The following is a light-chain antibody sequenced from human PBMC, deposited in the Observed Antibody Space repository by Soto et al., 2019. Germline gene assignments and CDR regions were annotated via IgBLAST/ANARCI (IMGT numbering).Light chain of an antibody. Sequence: QSFLGVPPSESGTPTDRFTTSCSGSTSNIGSNYGYWYQQLPGTAPKLLIYRNNQRPSGVPDRFSGSKSGTSASLAISGLRSEDEDDYPCAAWDDSLSGNVFGGGTKVTAL. CDR1: TSNIGSNY. V-gene: IGLV1-47*01. CDR2: RNN. CDR3: AAWDDSLSGNV. J-gene: IGLJ3*02.